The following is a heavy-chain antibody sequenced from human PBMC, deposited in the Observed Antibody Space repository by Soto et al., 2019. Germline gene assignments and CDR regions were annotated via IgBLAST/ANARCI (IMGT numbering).Heavy chain of an antibody. J-gene: IGHJ4*02. CDR3: ARDRGTKLSIDY. CDR1: GGSFSGYY. D-gene: IGHD1-7*01. CDR2: INHSGST. Sequence: SETLSLTYAVYGGSFSGYYWSWILQPPGKGLEWIGEINHSGSTNYNPSLKSRVTISVDTSKNQFSLKLSSVTAADTAVYYCARDRGTKLSIDYWGQGTLVTVSS. V-gene: IGHV4-34*01.